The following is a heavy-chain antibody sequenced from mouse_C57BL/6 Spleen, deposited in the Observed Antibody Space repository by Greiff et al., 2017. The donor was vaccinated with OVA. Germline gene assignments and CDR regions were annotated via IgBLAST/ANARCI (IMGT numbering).Heavy chain of an antibody. V-gene: IGHV1-78*01. D-gene: IGHD1-1*01. CDR1: GYTFTDHT. CDR2: IYPRDGST. Sequence: QVQLQQSDAELVKPGASVKISCKVSGYTFTDHTIHWMKQRPEQGLEWIGYIYPRDGSTKYNEKFKGKATLTADKSSSTAYMQLNSLTSEDSAVYFCEIYYYGSRGYCDYWGQGTTLTVSS. CDR3: EIYYYGSRGYCDY. J-gene: IGHJ2*01.